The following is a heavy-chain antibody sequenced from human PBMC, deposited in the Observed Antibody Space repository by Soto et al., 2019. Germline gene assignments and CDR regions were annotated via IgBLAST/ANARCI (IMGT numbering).Heavy chain of an antibody. Sequence: GSLRLSCAASGFTVSSNYMSWVRQAPGKGLEWVSVIGSGGSTYYADSVKGRFTISRDNSKNTLYLQMNSLRAEDTAVYYCAKEYYGSGRPQDNWFDPWGQGTLVTVSS. J-gene: IGHJ5*02. CDR3: AKEYYGSGRPQDNWFDP. CDR2: IGSGGST. V-gene: IGHV3-53*01. D-gene: IGHD3-10*01. CDR1: GFTVSSNY.